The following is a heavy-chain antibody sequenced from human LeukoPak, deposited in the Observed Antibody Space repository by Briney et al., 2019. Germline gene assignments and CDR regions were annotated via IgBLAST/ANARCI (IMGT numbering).Heavy chain of an antibody. V-gene: IGHV4-38-2*02. CDR3: ARDLIVVVVAATSDGWFDP. Sequence: SETLSLTCTVSGGSISSYYWGWIRQPPGKGLEWIGSIYHSGSTYYNPSLKSRVTISVDTSKNQFSLKLSSVTAADTAVYYCARDLIVVVVAATSDGWFDPWGQGTLVTVSS. J-gene: IGHJ5*02. CDR2: IYHSGST. CDR1: GGSISSYY. D-gene: IGHD2-15*01.